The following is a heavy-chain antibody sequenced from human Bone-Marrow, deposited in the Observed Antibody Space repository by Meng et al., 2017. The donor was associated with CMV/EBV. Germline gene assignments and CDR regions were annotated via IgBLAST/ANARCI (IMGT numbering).Heavy chain of an antibody. V-gene: IGHV1-2*02. Sequence: ASVKVSCKAFGYTFTGYYMHWVRQAPGQGLEWMGWINPLTGGTNYAPKFHGRVTMTRDTSITTAYMEMSSLRSDDTAVYYCARAADKYNYYHDWGQGTLVTVSS. CDR1: GYTFTGYY. D-gene: IGHD1-20*01. CDR3: ARAADKYNYYHD. CDR2: INPLTGGT. J-gene: IGHJ4*02.